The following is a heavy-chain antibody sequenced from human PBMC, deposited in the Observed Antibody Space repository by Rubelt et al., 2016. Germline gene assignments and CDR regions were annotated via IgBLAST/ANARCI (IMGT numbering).Heavy chain of an antibody. CDR3: ASARGDYTSDY. V-gene: IGHV3-33*01. J-gene: IGHJ4*02. CDR2: IWYDGSNK. CDR1: GFTFRSYG. D-gene: IGHD4-17*01. Sequence: AASGFTFRSYGMNWVRQAPGKGLEWVGVIWYDGSNKYYADSVKGRFTISRDNSKKMLFLQMNSLTAEDTALYYCASARGDYTSDYWGQGTLVTVSS.